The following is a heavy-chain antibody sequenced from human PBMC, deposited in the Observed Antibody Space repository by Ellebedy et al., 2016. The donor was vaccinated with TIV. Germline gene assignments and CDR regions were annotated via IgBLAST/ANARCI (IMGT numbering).Heavy chain of an antibody. CDR2: ISSRRSYI. D-gene: IGHD2-15*01. Sequence: GESLKISCAASGFTFSRYSVNWVRQAPGKGLEWVSSISSRRSYIYYGDSVKGRFTIPRDNAKSSLYLQMNSLRADDTAVYYCARVKAYSAFDIWGQGTRVTVSS. CDR1: GFTFSRYS. J-gene: IGHJ3*02. CDR3: ARVKAYSAFDI. V-gene: IGHV3-21*01.